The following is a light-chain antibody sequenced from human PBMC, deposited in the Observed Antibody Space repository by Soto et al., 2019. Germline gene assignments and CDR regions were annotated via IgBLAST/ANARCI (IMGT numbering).Light chain of an antibody. Sequence: EIVLTQSPATLSLSPGERATLSCRASQSVSSNLVWYQQKPGQAPRLLIYDASNRATGIPARFSGSGSGTDFTLTISSLEPEDFAVYYCQQRSNWSMYTFGQGTKLEIK. CDR2: DAS. V-gene: IGKV3-11*01. CDR1: QSVSSN. CDR3: QQRSNWSMYT. J-gene: IGKJ2*01.